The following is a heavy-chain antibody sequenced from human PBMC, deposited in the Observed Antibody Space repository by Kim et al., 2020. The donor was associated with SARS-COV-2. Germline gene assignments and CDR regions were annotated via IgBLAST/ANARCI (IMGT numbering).Heavy chain of an antibody. J-gene: IGHJ4*02. CDR3: SRPLPTVTTKWAPMAEFDN. D-gene: IGHD4-17*01. CDR1: GFTFSSYN. V-gene: IGHV3-21*01. CDR2: ISSSSSYI. Sequence: GGSLRLSCAASGFTFSSYNMNWVRQAPGKGLEWVSSISSSSSYIYYAYSVKGRFTISRDNAKNSLYLQMNSLRAEDTAVYYCSRPLPTVTTKWAPMAEFDNWGQGTLVTVSS.